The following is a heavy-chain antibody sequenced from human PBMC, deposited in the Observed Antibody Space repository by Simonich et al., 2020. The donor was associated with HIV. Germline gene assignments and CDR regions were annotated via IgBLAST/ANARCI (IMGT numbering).Heavy chain of an antibody. Sequence: QLQLQESGPGLVKPSETLSLTCTVSGGSISSSSYYWGWIRQPPGKGLEWIGSIYYSGSTYYNPSLTSRVTISVDTSKNQFSLKLSSVTAADTAVYYCARREDEAIGGYFDYWGQGTLVTVSS. V-gene: IGHV4-39*01. J-gene: IGHJ4*02. CDR1: GGSISSSSYY. CDR2: IYYSGST. CDR3: ARREDEAIGGYFDY.